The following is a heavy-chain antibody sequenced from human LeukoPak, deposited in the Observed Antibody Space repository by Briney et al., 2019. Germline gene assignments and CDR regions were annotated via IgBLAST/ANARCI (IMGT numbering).Heavy chain of an antibody. CDR3: AKAAGRMATISWGAFDI. J-gene: IGHJ3*02. CDR2: ISWNSGSI. Sequence: PGGSLRLSCAASGFTFSSYAMSWVRQAPGKGLEWVSGISWNSGSIGYADSVKGRFTISRDNAKNSLYLQMNSLRAEDTALYYCAKAAGRMATISWGAFDIWGQGTMVTVSS. D-gene: IGHD5-24*01. CDR1: GFTFSSYA. V-gene: IGHV3-9*01.